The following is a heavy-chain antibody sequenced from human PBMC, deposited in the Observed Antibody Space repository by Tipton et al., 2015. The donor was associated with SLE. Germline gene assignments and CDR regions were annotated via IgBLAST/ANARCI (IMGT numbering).Heavy chain of an antibody. V-gene: IGHV4-4*08. J-gene: IGHJ6*03. CDR2: IYTSGST. CDR1: GDSVSGKY. CDR3: AKLFGSAYWYYMDV. D-gene: IGHD6-25*01. Sequence: TLSLTCSVSGDSVSGKYWGWFRQPPGKGLEWIAYIYTSGSTSYNPSLKSRAIISLDTSKNQFSPKLSSVTAADTAIYYCAKLFGSAYWYYMDVWGKGTTVTVS.